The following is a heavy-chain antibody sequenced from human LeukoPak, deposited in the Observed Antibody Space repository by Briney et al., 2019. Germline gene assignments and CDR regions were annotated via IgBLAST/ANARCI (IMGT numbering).Heavy chain of an antibody. D-gene: IGHD6-19*01. J-gene: IGHJ2*01. CDR1: GGSISSYY. Sequence: SETLSLTCTVSGGSISSYYWSWIRQPPGKGLEWIGYIYYSGSTNYNPSLKSRVTMSVDTSKNQFSLKLSSVTAADTAVYYCARAVAGRWYFDLWGRGTLVTVSS. V-gene: IGHV4-59*01. CDR2: IYYSGST. CDR3: ARAVAGRWYFDL.